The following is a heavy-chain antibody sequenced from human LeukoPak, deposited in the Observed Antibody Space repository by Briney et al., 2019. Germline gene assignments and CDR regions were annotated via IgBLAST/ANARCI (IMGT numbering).Heavy chain of an antibody. CDR3: ARDRVGLGSGYDPYYYYMDV. J-gene: IGHJ6*03. CDR1: GGSISSGGYS. D-gene: IGHD3-3*01. CDR2: IYHSGST. Sequence: TLSLTCAVSGGSISSGGYSWSWIRQPPGKGLEWIGYIYHSGSTYYNPSLKSRVTISVDRSKNQFSLKLSSVTAADTAVYYCARDRVGLGSGYDPYYYYMDVWGKGTTVTVSS. V-gene: IGHV4-30-2*01.